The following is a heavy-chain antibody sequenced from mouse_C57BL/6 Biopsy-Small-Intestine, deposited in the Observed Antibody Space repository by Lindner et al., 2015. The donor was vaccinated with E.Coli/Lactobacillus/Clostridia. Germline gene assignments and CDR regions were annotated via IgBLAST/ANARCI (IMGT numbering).Heavy chain of an antibody. CDR2: INPNSGAT. CDR3: ARAVRAMVSGLFDD. CDR1: GYTFTDDY. J-gene: IGHJ4*01. V-gene: IGHV1-18*01. D-gene: IGHD2-2*01. Sequence: SVKVSCKASGYTFTDDYIHWVRQAPGQGFEWMGWINPNSGATIHGQKFQGRVTMTRATSINTAYMELSGLKSDDTAIYYCARAVRAMVSGLFDDWGQGTLVTVSS.